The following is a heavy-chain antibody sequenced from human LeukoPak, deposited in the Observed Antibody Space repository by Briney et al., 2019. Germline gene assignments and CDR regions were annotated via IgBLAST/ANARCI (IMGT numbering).Heavy chain of an antibody. J-gene: IGHJ4*02. Sequence: GGSLRLSCAAAGFTFRSYSMNWVRQAPGEGLEWLSYINSGSSSIYYADSVKGRFTISRDNAKNSLYLEVNSLRAEDTAVYYCARVVYYDYVWGSLDYWGQGTLVTVSS. D-gene: IGHD3-16*01. CDR1: GFTFRSYS. CDR2: INSGSSSI. V-gene: IGHV3-48*04. CDR3: ARVVYYDYVWGSLDY.